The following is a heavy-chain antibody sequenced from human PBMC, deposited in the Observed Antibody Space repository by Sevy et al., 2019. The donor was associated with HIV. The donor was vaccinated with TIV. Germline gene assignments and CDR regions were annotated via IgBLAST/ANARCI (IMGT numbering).Heavy chain of an antibody. CDR2: LNYDGSYT. CDR3: ARSKVGVGEAFDI. V-gene: IGHV3-74*01. J-gene: IGHJ3*02. CDR1: GFTFSSHW. D-gene: IGHD3-16*01. Sequence: GGSLRLSCAASGFTFSSHWMQWVRQAPGKGLVWVSRLNYDGSYTNYGDSVKGRFTNSRDNANSTLYLQMNSLRAEDTALYYCARSKVGVGEAFDIWGQGTMVTVSS.